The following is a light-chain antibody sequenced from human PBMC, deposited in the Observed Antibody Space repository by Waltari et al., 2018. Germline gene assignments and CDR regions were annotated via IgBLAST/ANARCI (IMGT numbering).Light chain of an antibody. CDR1: QSVLYSSNNKNY. CDR2: WAS. J-gene: IGKJ5*01. Sequence: DIVMTQSPDSLAVSLGERATINCKSSQSVLYSSNNKNYLAWYQQKPGQPPKLLIHWASARESGVPDRFSGSGSGTDFTLTISSLQAEDVAVYHCQQYYSIPLTFGQGTRLEIK. CDR3: QQYYSIPLT. V-gene: IGKV4-1*01.